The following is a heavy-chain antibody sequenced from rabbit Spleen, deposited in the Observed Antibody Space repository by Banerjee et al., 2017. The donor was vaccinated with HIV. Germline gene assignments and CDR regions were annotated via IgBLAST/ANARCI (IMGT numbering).Heavy chain of an antibody. D-gene: IGHD1-1*01. Sequence: QQQLEESGGGLVKPGGTLTLTRTVSGFSFSSSYWICWVRQAPGKGLEWIACIDTSDGDTDYAIWPKGRFTISKTSSTTVTLQRTGLTAADTATYFCARNYVNTCDPWGPGTLVTVS. V-gene: IGHV1S45*01. J-gene: IGHJ2*01. CDR3: ARNYVNTCDP. CDR2: IDTSDGDT. CDR1: GFSFSSSYW.